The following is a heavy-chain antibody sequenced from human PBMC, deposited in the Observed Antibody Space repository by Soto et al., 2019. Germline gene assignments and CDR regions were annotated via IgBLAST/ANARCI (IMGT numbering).Heavy chain of an antibody. CDR1: GYTFTSYD. CDR3: ARGPKELGYYDFWSGSNYYYMDV. D-gene: IGHD3-3*01. Sequence: QVQLVQSGAEVKKPGASVKVSCKASGYTFTSYDINWVRQATGQGLEWMGWMNPNSGNTGYAQKFQGRVTMTRNTSISTAYMELSSLRSEDTAVYYCARGPKELGYYDFWSGSNYYYMDVWGKGTTVTVSS. V-gene: IGHV1-8*01. J-gene: IGHJ6*03. CDR2: MNPNSGNT.